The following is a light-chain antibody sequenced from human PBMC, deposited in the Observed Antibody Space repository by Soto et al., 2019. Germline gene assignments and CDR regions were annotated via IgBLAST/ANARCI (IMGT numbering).Light chain of an antibody. J-gene: IGLJ1*01. Sequence: QSVLTQPPSASGSPGQSVAISCTGTSSDVGGYNYVSWYQQDPGKAPKLMIYEVNKRPSGVPDLFSGSKSGNTASLTVSGLQAEDEADYYCSSYAGSSNVFGTGTKVTVL. CDR2: EVN. CDR3: SSYAGSSNV. CDR1: SSDVGGYNY. V-gene: IGLV2-8*01.